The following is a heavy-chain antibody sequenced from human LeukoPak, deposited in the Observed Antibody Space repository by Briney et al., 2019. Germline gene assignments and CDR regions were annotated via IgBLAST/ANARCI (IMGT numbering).Heavy chain of an antibody. D-gene: IGHD2-15*01. V-gene: IGHV4-4*07. CDR2: IYYTGST. CDR3: ARGFTGIGWFDP. Sequence: SETLSLTCTVSGGSIGAYYWTWIRHPPGKGLEWIWRIYYTGSTTYNPSLRSRVTMSVDTPKAQFSLNLSSVTAADTAIYFCARGFTGIGWFDPWGQGMQVTVSS. J-gene: IGHJ5*02. CDR1: GGSIGAYY.